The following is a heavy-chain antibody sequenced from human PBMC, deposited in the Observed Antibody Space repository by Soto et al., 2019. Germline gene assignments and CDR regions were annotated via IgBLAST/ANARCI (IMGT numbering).Heavy chain of an antibody. CDR1: GGSISSYY. D-gene: IGHD2-2*02. Sequence: QVQLQESGPGLVKPSETLSLTCTVSGGSISSYYWSWIRQPAGKGLEWIGRIYTRGSTNYNPALKSRVTMSVGTSKNQFYLTLSSVTAADRTVYYWARVRGYCSSTSGYTDWYFALWGRGTLVTVSS. CDR2: IYTRGST. CDR3: ARVRGYCSSTSGYTDWYFAL. V-gene: IGHV4-4*07. J-gene: IGHJ2*01.